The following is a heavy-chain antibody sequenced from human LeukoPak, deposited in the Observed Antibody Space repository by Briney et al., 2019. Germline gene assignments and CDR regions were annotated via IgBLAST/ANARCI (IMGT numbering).Heavy chain of an antibody. D-gene: IGHD6-6*01. J-gene: IGHJ6*04. CDR1: GFTFSAYD. V-gene: IGHV3-21*01. Sequence: GGSLRLSCAASGFTFSAYDMNWVRQAPGKGLEWVSYISRDSAFVYYADSVKGRLTISRDNAKNSPYLQMESLRGEDTAVYYCARDDASTARASGMDVWGIGATDTVSS. CDR3: ARDDASTARASGMDV. CDR2: ISRDSAFV.